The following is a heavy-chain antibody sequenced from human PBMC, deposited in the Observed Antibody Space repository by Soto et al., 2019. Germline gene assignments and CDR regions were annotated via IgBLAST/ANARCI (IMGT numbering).Heavy chain of an antibody. CDR2: IYYSGST. D-gene: IGHD6-19*01. J-gene: IGHJ6*02. CDR3: ARVNRRASSQQWLVPYYYYYGMDV. V-gene: IGHV4-59*01. Sequence: QVQLQESGPGLVKPSETLSLTCTVSGGSISSYYWSWIRQPPGKGLEWIGYIYYSGSTNYNPSLKSRVTISVDTSKNQFSLKLSSVTAADTAVYYCARVNRRASSQQWLVPYYYYYGMDVWGQETTVTVSS. CDR1: GGSISSYY.